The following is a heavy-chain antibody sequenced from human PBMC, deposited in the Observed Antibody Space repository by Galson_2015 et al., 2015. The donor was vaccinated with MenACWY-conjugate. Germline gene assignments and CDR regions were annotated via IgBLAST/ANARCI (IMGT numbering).Heavy chain of an antibody. CDR1: GFTFSSYS. Sequence: SLRLSCAASGFTFSSYSMNWVHQAPGKGLEWVSYISDSSSTIFYADSLKGRFTISRDNAKNSLYLQMNSLRAEDTAVYYCASRDSSSWYRQYFQHWGQGTLVTVSS. CDR2: ISDSSSTI. V-gene: IGHV3-48*01. J-gene: IGHJ1*01. D-gene: IGHD6-13*01. CDR3: ASRDSSSWYRQYFQH.